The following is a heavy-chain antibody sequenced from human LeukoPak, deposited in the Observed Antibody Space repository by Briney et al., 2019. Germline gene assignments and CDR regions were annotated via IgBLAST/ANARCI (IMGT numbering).Heavy chain of an antibody. D-gene: IGHD3-22*01. Sequence: GSLRLSCAASGFTFSSYEMNWVRQAPGKGLEWGSYISTSGTTLYYADSVKGRFTISCDNAKNSLYLQMNSLRAEDTAVYYCARDYYDSSGYYYMDYWGQGTLVTVSS. V-gene: IGHV3-48*03. CDR1: GFTFSSYE. CDR3: ARDYYDSSGYYYMDY. CDR2: ISTSGTTL. J-gene: IGHJ4*02.